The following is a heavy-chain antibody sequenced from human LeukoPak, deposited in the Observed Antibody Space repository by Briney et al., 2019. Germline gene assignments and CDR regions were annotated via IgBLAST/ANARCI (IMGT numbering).Heavy chain of an antibody. D-gene: IGHD5-18*01. J-gene: IGHJ4*02. V-gene: IGHV1-46*01. CDR1: GYTFTSYY. CDR2: INPSGGST. Sequence: ASVKVSCKASGYTFTSYYMHWVRQAPGQGLEWMGIINPSGGSTSYAQKFQGRVTVTRDTSTSTVYMELSSLRSEDTAVYYCARVGGDTAIDYWGRGTLVTVSS. CDR3: ARVGGDTAIDY.